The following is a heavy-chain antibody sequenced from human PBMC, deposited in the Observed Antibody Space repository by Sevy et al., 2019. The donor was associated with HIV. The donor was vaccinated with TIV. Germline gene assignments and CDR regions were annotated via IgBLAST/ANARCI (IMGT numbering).Heavy chain of an antibody. D-gene: IGHD3-10*01. Sequence: GGSLRLSCKASGFIFSRYGVHWVRQAPGKGLEWVANTRHDETAKYYVDSVKGRFTVSRDNSKNTVFLQMNSLTPDDTGTYYCARDGVYYGMDVWGLGTTVTVSS. CDR1: GFIFSRYG. J-gene: IGHJ6*02. V-gene: IGHV3-30*02. CDR3: ARDGVYYGMDV. CDR2: TRHDETAK.